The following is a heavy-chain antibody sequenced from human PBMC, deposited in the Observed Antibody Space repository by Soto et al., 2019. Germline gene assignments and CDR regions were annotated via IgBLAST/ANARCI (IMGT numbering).Heavy chain of an antibody. V-gene: IGHV6-1*01. Sequence: SQTLSLTCAISGESVSSNGAAWNWIRQSPSRGLEWLGRTYYRSKWYNDYAVFVKSRITVNSDTSKNQFSLQLNSVTPEDTAVYYCARDPNSGGWVNAFDIWGQGTMVT. CDR3: ARDPNSGGWVNAFDI. CDR1: GESVSSNGAA. CDR2: TYYRSKWYN. D-gene: IGHD6-19*01. J-gene: IGHJ3*02.